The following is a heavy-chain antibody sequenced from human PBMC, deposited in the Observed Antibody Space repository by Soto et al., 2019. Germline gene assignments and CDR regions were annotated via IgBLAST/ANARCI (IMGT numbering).Heavy chain of an antibody. CDR3: AREVGHMDV. D-gene: IGHD2-2*01. CDR2: VSPYNGDT. Sequence: VASVKVSCKASGYTFTTYGINWVRQAPGQGLEWMGWVSPYNGDTTYAQKLQGRVTMTTDTSTTTAYLELRSLRSDDTAVYYCAREVGHMDVWGQGTTVTVSS. J-gene: IGHJ6*02. V-gene: IGHV1-18*04. CDR1: GYTFTTYG.